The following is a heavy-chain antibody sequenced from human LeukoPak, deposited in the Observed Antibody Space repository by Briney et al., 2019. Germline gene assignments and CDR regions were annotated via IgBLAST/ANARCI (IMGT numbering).Heavy chain of an antibody. V-gene: IGHV4-61*08. D-gene: IGHD2-21*01. J-gene: IGHJ6*02. Sequence: SETLSLTCTVSGGSISSGGYYWSWIRQSPGKGLEWIGYIYYRGNTNYNPSLKSRVTISLDMSKNQFSLNLRSVTAADTAIYYCARMDGGDVYPPYHYYGMDVWGQGATVTVSS. CDR2: IYYRGNT. CDR1: GGSISSGGYY. CDR3: ARMDGGDVYPPYHYYGMDV.